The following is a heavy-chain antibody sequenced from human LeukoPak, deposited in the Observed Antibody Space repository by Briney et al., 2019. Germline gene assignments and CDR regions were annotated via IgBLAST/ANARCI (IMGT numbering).Heavy chain of an antibody. V-gene: IGHV3-11*04. CDR2: ISSSGSTI. CDR3: ARDFHSYYYDSSGYYDAFDI. J-gene: IGHJ3*02. Sequence: PGGSLRLSCAASGFTFSDYYMSWVRQAPGKGLEWVSYISSSGSTIYYADSVKGRFTISRDNAKNSLYLQMNSLRAEDTAVYYCARDFHSYYYDSSGYYDAFDIWGQGTMVTVSS. D-gene: IGHD3-22*01. CDR1: GFTFSDYY.